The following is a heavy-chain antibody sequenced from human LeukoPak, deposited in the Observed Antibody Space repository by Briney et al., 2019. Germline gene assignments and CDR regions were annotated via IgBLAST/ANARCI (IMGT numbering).Heavy chain of an antibody. V-gene: IGHV3-9*01. CDR2: ISWNSGGI. D-gene: IGHD5-12*01. J-gene: IGHJ3*02. CDR1: GLTFDDYA. CDR3: ARKVDPDAFDI. Sequence: GGSLRLSCTASGLTFDDYAMHWVRQAPGKGLEWVSGISWNSGGIDYAHSVKGRFTISRDNAKNSLYLQMNSLRAEDTALYYCARKVDPDAFDIWGQGTMVTVSS.